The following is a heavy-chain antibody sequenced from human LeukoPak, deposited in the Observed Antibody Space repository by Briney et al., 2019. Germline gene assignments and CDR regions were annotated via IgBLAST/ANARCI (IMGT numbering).Heavy chain of an antibody. V-gene: IGHV1-18*01. Sequence: ASVKVSCKASGYSFNTYYMNWVRQAPGQGLEWMGWISAYNGNTNYAQKLQGRVTMTTDTSTSTAYMELRSLRSGDTAVYYCARALPTGAFDIWGQGTMVTVSS. J-gene: IGHJ3*02. CDR3: ARALPTGAFDI. D-gene: IGHD2-2*01. CDR2: ISAYNGNT. CDR1: GYSFNTYY.